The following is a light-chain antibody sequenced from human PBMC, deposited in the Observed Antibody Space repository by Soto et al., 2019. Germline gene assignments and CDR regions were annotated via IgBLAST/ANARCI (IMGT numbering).Light chain of an antibody. J-gene: IGKJ2*01. Sequence: DIQMTQSPSSLSASVGDRVNITCQATQDITNYFNWVQQKLGKAPKVLISDASFLQTGVHSRLRGSQSGTDFTFSISSLLPEDRATYYGQQHEQPAYTFGQGTKVEIK. CDR1: QDITNY. CDR3: QQHEQPAYT. CDR2: DAS. V-gene: IGKV1-33*01.